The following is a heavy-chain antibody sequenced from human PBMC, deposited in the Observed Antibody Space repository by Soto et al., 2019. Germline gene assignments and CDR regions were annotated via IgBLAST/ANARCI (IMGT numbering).Heavy chain of an antibody. CDR2: INSDGSST. CDR1: GFTFSSYW. Sequence: EVQLVESGGGLVQPGGSLRLSCAASGFTFSSYWMHWVRQSPGKGLEWVSRINSDGSSTVYVDSVKGRFTISRDNAMNTLYLQMNSLRAEDTAVYSCVKRGVLGSVAAFDNWGQGTMVTVSS. J-gene: IGHJ3*02. D-gene: IGHD6-19*01. V-gene: IGHV3-74*01. CDR3: VKRGVLGSVAAFDN.